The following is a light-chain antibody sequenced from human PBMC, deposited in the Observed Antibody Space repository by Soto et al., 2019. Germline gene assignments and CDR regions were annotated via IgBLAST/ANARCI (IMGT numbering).Light chain of an antibody. CDR2: GAS. CDR3: QQYNDNPRT. V-gene: IGKV3-20*01. CDR1: QSVSSSY. Sequence: EIVLTQSPGTLSLSPGERATLSCRASQSVSSSYLAWYQQKPGQAPRLLIYGASSRATGIPDRFSGSGSGTDFTLTISRLEPEDFATYYCQQYNDNPRTFGQGTRLEIK. J-gene: IGKJ5*01.